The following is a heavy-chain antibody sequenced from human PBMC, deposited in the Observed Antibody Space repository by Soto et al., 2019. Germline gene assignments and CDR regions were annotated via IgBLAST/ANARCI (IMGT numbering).Heavy chain of an antibody. CDR3: AKDRHGSGWSFYQ. CDR2: LISRGESQ. V-gene: IGHV3-23*01. CDR1: GFTFSTQP. Sequence: EVQLLESGGGLVQPGGSLRLSCSASGFTFSTQPMAWVRQAPGKGLEWVSALISRGESQDYADSVKARFTISRDNSRKTLYLQMNSLRADDTAVYYCAKDRHGSGWSFYQWGQGTVVTVSS. D-gene: IGHD6-19*01. J-gene: IGHJ4*02.